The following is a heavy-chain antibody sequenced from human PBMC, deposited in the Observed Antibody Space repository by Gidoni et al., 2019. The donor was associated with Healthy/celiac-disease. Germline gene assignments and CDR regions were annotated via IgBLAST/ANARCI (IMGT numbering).Heavy chain of an antibody. D-gene: IGHD6-19*01. CDR2: ISSISSYI. V-gene: IGHV3-21*01. J-gene: IGHJ4*02. CDR3: ATYRAGIAVAGTDY. CDR1: GFTFRSYS. Sequence: EVQLVESGGGLVKPGGSLRLSCAASGFTFRSYSMNWVRQAQGKGLEWVSSISSISSYIYYADSVKGRFTISRDNAKNSLYLQMNSLRAEDTAVYYCATYRAGIAVAGTDYWGQGTLVTVSS.